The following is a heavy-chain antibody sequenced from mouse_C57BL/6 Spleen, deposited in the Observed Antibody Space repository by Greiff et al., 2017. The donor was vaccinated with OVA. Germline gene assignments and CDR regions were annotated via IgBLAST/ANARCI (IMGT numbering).Heavy chain of an antibody. D-gene: IGHD1-1*01. Sequence: EVQLVESGGGLVQPGGSMKLSCAASGFTFSDAWMDWVRQSPEKGLEWVAEIRNKANNHATYYAESVKGRFTISRDDSKSSVYLQMNSLRAEDTGIYYCTRTTVVPYFDYWGQGTTLTVSS. CDR3: TRTTVVPYFDY. V-gene: IGHV6-6*01. CDR1: GFTFSDAW. CDR2: IRNKANNHAT. J-gene: IGHJ2*01.